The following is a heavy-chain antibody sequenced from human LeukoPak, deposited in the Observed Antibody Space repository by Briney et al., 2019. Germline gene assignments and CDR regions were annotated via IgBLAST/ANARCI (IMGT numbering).Heavy chain of an antibody. Sequence: PGGSLRLSCAASGFTFSSYTMSWVRQAPGKGLERVSSISNSGGSTYYADSVKGRFTISRDNSKNTLYLQMNSLRVEDTAVYYCTTAGYSRYAGGQGTLVTVSS. D-gene: IGHD6-13*01. CDR2: ISNSGGST. J-gene: IGHJ4*02. V-gene: IGHV3-23*01. CDR3: TTAGYSRYA. CDR1: GFTFSSYT.